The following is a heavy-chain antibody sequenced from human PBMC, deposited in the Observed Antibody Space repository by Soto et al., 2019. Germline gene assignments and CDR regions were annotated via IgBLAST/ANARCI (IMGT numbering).Heavy chain of an antibody. D-gene: IGHD1-26*01. Sequence: GGSLRLSCAASGFTFSSYAMSWVRQAPGKGLEWVSAISGSGGSTYYADSVKGRFTISRDNSKNTLYPQMNSLRAEDTAVYYCAKGDSGSHEPRYYYYGMDVWGQGTTVTVS. CDR1: GFTFSSYA. CDR2: ISGSGGST. CDR3: AKGDSGSHEPRYYYYGMDV. V-gene: IGHV3-23*01. J-gene: IGHJ6*02.